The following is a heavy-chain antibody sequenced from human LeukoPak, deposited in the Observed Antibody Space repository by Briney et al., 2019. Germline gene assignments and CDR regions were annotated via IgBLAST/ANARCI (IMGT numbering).Heavy chain of an antibody. CDR2: IKQDGSEK. D-gene: IGHD3-16*01. J-gene: IGHJ4*02. V-gene: IGHV3-7*01. Sequence: GGSLRLSCAASGFTFSSNWMSWVRQAPGKGLEWVANIKQDGSEKYYVDSVKGRFTISRDNAKNSLCLQMNSLRAEDTAVYYCARGGGRLMDYWGQGTLVTVSS. CDR3: ARGGGRLMDY. CDR1: GFTFSSNW.